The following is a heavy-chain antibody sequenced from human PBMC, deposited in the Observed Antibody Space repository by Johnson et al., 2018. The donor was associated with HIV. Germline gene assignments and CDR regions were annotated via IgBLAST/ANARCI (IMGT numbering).Heavy chain of an antibody. Sequence: VQLVESGGGLFQPVGSLRLSCVASGFTVSISYMSWVRQAPGKGLKWVANITQDGSETFYVDSVKGRFTLSRDNAENSLYLQMNSLRDEDKAVYYWAIIPPGGAGKGADAFDIWGQGTMVTVSS. CDR1: GFTVSISY. V-gene: IGHV3-7*01. CDR3: AIIPPGGAGKGADAFDI. J-gene: IGHJ3*02. CDR2: ITQDGSET. D-gene: IGHD1-26*01.